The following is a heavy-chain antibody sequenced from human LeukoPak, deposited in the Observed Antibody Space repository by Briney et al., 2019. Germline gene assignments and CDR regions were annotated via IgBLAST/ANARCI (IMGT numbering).Heavy chain of an antibody. Sequence: PSVTLSFTGTVSGGSIYSGGYFRRWIRQPPGKGLEWIGYIYQSGSTYYTPSLESRVTISVDRSKNQFSLRLSSVTAADTAVYYCAKRVAAAGIFDYWGQGALVTVSS. CDR2: IYQSGST. D-gene: IGHD6-13*01. J-gene: IGHJ4*02. V-gene: IGHV4-30-2*01. CDR3: AKRVAAAGIFDY. CDR1: GGSIYSGGYF.